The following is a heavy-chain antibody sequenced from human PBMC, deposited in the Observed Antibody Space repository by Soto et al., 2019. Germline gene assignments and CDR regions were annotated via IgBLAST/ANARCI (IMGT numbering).Heavy chain of an antibody. J-gene: IGHJ4*02. D-gene: IGHD3-22*01. CDR2: ISSSSTI. V-gene: IGHV3-48*02. Sequence: GGSLRLSCAASGFTFSSYSMNWVRQAPGKGLEWVSYISSSSTIYYADSVKGRFTISRDNAKNSLYLQMNSLRDEDTAVYYCARDPDKYYYDSSGYGYWGQGTLVTVSS. CDR1: GFTFSSYS. CDR3: ARDPDKYYYDSSGYGY.